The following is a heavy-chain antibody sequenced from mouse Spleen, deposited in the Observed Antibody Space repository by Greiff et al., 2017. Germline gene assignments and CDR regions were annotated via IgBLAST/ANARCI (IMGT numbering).Heavy chain of an antibody. CDR2: INPYNGGT. J-gene: IGHJ2*01. Sequence: VQLQQSGPVLVKPGASVKMSCKASGYTFTDYYMNWVKQSHGKSLEWIGVINPYNGGTSYNQKFKGKATLTADKSSSTAYMELRSLTSEDSAVYFCARREAHYYGYWGQGTTLTVSS. CDR1: GYTFTDYY. D-gene: IGHD1-2*01. V-gene: IGHV1-19*01. CDR3: ARREAHYYGY.